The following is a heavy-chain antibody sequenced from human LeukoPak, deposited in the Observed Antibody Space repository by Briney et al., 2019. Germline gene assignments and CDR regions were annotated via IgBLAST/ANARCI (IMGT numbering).Heavy chain of an antibody. J-gene: IGHJ4*02. V-gene: IGHV1-2*06. CDR1: GYTFTDYY. D-gene: IGHD1-26*01. CDR3: ARDYSGSYTH. CDR2: IHPNSGDT. Sequence: ASVKVSCKASGYTFTDYYINWVRQAPGQGLEWMGLIHPNSGDTYYGQKFRGRVTMTRDTSITTAYMELDRLTSDDTAVYYCARDYSGSYTHWAQGTLVTISS.